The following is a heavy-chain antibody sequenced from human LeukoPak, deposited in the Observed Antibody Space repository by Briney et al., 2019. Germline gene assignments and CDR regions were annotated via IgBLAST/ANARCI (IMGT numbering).Heavy chain of an antibody. CDR3: AREFLGYCSGGSCYRFDY. J-gene: IGHJ4*02. CDR1: GYIFTDYY. D-gene: IGHD2-15*01. V-gene: IGHV1-18*04. CDR2: ISAYNGNT. Sequence: GASVKVSCKASGYIFTDYYMHWVRQAPGQGLEWMGWISAYNGNTNYAQKLQGRVTMTTDTSTSTAYMELRSLRSDDTAVYYCAREFLGYCSGGSCYRFDYWGQGTLVTVSS.